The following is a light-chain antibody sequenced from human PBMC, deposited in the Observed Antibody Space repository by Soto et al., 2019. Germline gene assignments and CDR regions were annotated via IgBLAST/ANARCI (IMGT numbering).Light chain of an antibody. CDR2: GAS. CDR3: QQYNNWPRAT. Sequence: EIVLAQSPAPPSLSPGERATLSCRASQSVSRYLAWYQQKPGQAPRLLLYGASNRATGIPDRFSGSGSGTEFNLTISRLQSEDFGVYYCQQYNNWPRATFGGGTKVDIK. CDR1: QSVSRY. V-gene: IGKV3-15*01. J-gene: IGKJ4*01.